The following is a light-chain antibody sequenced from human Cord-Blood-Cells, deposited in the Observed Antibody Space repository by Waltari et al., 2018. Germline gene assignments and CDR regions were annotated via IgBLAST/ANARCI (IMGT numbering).Light chain of an antibody. Sequence: QSALTQPASVSGSPGQSITISCTGTSSDVGGYNYVSWYKQHPGKAPKLMIYDVSNRPSVVSTRFSGSKSGNTASLTISGLQAEDEADYYCSSYTSSSTLVLFGGGTKLTVL. CDR1: SSDVGGYNY. V-gene: IGLV2-14*01. CDR2: DVS. J-gene: IGLJ2*01. CDR3: SSYTSSSTLVL.